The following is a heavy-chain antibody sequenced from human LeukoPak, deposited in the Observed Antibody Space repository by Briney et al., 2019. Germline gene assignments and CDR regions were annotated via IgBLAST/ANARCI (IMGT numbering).Heavy chain of an antibody. J-gene: IGHJ6*03. CDR2: INPNSGDT. CDR1: GYTFTGYY. Sequence: ASVKVSCKASGYTFTGYYMHWLRQAPGQGLEWMGWINPNSGDTNYAQKFQGRVTMTRDTSISTAYMELSSLRSDDTAVYYCSRDFGELKGYYMDVWGKGTTVTVSS. D-gene: IGHD3-3*01. V-gene: IGHV1-2*02. CDR3: SRDFGELKGYYMDV.